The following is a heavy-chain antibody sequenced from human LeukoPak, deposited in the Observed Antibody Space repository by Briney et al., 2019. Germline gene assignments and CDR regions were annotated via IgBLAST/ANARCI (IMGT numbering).Heavy chain of an antibody. CDR1: GFTFSDHH. CDR2: SKNKDYAHST. J-gene: IGHJ4*02. Sequence: GGSLRLSCAASGFTFSDHHMDWVRQAPGKGLEWIGRSKNKDYAHSTVYAASVKGRFTFSRDDPKNSLYLQMNSLTTEDTAVYYCTRIFCYGTRGFYPDFWGQGTLVTVSS. V-gene: IGHV3-72*01. D-gene: IGHD1-14*01. CDR3: TRIFCYGTRGFYPDF.